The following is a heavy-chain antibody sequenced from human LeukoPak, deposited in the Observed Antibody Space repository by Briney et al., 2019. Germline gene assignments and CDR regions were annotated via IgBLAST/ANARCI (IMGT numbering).Heavy chain of an antibody. D-gene: IGHD5-18*01. J-gene: IGHJ3*02. CDR2: ISSTGTPI. CDR3: ARDGYTYGTGAFDI. V-gene: IGHV3-48*03. Sequence: GGSLRLSCAVSGFTFSTYEMSWVRQAPGKGLEWVSYISSTGTPIFYADSVKGRFTISRDNSKNTLYLQMNSLRAEDTAVYYCARDGYTYGTGAFDIWGQGTMVTVSS. CDR1: GFTFSTYE.